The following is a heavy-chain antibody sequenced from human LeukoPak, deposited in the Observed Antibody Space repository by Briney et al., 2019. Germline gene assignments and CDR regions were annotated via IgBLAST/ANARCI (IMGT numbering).Heavy chain of an antibody. Sequence: GGSLRLSCAASGFTFSSYAMSWVRQAPGKGLEWVSAIGGSGGSTYYADSVKGRFTISRDNSKNTLYLQMNSLRAEDTAVYYCAKDLYRSPDYAPFFDYWGQGTPVTVSS. CDR3: AKDLYRSPDYAPFFDY. D-gene: IGHD4-17*01. J-gene: IGHJ4*02. V-gene: IGHV3-23*01. CDR1: GFTFSSYA. CDR2: IGGSGGST.